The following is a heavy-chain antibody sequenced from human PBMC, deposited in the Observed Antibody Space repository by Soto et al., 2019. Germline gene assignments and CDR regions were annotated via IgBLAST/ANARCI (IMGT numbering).Heavy chain of an antibody. Sequence: PGESLKISCKGSGYSFTSYWISWVRQMPGKGLEWMGIIYPGDSDTRYSPSFQGQVTISADKSISTAYLQWSSLKASDTAMCYCARGGGSYPLYYYYGMDVWGQGTTVTVSS. D-gene: IGHD1-26*01. CDR1: GYSFTSYW. V-gene: IGHV5-51*01. J-gene: IGHJ6*02. CDR3: ARGGGSYPLYYYYGMDV. CDR2: IYPGDSDT.